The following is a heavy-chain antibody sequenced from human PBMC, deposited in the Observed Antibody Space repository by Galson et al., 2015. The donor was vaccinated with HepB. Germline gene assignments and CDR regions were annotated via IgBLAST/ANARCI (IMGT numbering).Heavy chain of an antibody. CDR3: AHKNNYYYGMDV. V-gene: IGHV1-69*13. CDR1: GGTFSSHA. J-gene: IGHJ6*02. D-gene: IGHD1/OR15-1a*01. CDR2: IIPIFGTA. Sequence: SVKVSCKASGGTFSSHAISWVRQAPGQGLEWMGGIIPIFGTANYAQKFQGRVTITADESTSTAYMELSSLRSEDTAVYYCAHKNNYYYGMDVWGQGTTVTVSS.